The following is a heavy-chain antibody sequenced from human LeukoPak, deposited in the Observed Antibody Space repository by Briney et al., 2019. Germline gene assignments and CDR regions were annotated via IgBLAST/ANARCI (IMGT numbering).Heavy chain of an antibody. CDR1: GYSFTSYW. J-gene: IGHJ6*02. V-gene: IGHV5-51*01. D-gene: IGHD3-9*01. CDR3: ARNPADYDILTGTYYYYYYGMDV. Sequence: GESLKISCKGSGYSFTSYWIGWVRQMPGKGLEWMGIIYPGESDTRYSPSFQGQVTISADKSISTAYLQWSSLKASDTAMYYCARNPADYDILTGTYYYYYYGMDVWGQGTTVTVSS. CDR2: IYPGESDT.